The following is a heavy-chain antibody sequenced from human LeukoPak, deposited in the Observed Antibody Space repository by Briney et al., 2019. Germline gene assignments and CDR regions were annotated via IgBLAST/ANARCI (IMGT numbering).Heavy chain of an antibody. D-gene: IGHD6-13*01. Sequence: SETLSLTCTVSGGSISSSSYYWGWIRQPPGKGLEWIGSIYYSGSTYYNPSLKSRVTISVDTSKNQFPLKLSSVTAADTAVYYCAGIAAAGTGYWGQGTLVTVSS. CDR3: AGIAAAGTGY. CDR1: GGSISSSSYY. V-gene: IGHV4-39*06. CDR2: IYYSGST. J-gene: IGHJ4*02.